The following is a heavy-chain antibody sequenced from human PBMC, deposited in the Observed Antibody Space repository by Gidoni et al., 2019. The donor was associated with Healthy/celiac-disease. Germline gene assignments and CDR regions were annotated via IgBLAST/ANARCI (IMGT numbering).Heavy chain of an antibody. J-gene: IGHJ6*02. V-gene: IGHV4-4*07. CDR3: AREISLTPHYYYYGMDV. CDR2: IYTSGST. CDR1: GGSISSYY. Sequence: QVQLQESGPGLVTPSETLSLTCTVSGGSISSYYWSWIRQPAGKGLEWIGRIYTSGSTNYNPSLKSRVTMSVDTSKNQFSLKLSSVTAADTAVYYCAREISLTPHYYYYGMDVWGQGTTVTVSS.